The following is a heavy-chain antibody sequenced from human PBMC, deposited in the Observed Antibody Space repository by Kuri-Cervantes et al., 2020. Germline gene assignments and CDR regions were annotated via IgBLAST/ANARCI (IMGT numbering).Heavy chain of an antibody. CDR1: GGTFSSYT. CDR2: IIPILGIA. D-gene: IGHD6-13*01. CDR3: AREAFHSSSWHKSDDAFDI. V-gene: IGHV1-69*04. J-gene: IGHJ3*02. Sequence: SVKVSCKASGGTFSSYTISWVRQAPGQGLEWMGRIIPILGIANCAQKFQGRVTITADKSTSTAYMELSSLRSEDTAVYYCAREAFHSSSWHKSDDAFDIWGQGTMVTVSS.